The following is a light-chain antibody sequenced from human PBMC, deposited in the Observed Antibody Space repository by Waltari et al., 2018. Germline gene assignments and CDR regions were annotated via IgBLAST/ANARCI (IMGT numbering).Light chain of an antibody. CDR3: CSYAGSYIFGV. CDR1: SSDVGGYNY. J-gene: IGLJ2*01. V-gene: IGLV2-11*01. CDR2: DVN. Sequence: QSALTQPRSVSGSPGQSVTISCTGTSSDVGGYNYVPWYQQHPGKAPKLMIHDVNKRPSGVPDRFSGSKSGNTASLTISGLQAEDEADYYCCSYAGSYIFGVFGGGTKLTVL.